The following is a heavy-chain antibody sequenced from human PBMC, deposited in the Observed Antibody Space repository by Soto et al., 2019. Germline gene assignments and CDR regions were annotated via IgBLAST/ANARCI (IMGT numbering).Heavy chain of an antibody. CDR2: IDPSDSQT. D-gene: IGHD3-22*01. CDR1: GWSLAGYW. J-gene: IGHJ4*02. Sequence: PGESLQISCKVSGWSLAGYWITWVRQKPGKGLEWMGRIDPSDSQTYYSPSFRGHVTISATKSITTVFLQWSSLRASDTAMYYCARQIYDSDTGPNFQYYFDSWGQGTPVTVSS. CDR3: ARQIYDSDTGPNFQYYFDS. V-gene: IGHV5-10-1*01.